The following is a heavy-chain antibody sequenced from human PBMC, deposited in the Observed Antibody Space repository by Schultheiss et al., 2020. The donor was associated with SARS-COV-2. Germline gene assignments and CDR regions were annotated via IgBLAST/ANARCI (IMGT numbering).Heavy chain of an antibody. Sequence: ASVKVSCKASGYTFTSYYMHWVRQAPGQGLEWMGIINPSGGSTSYAQKFQGRVTMTRDTSTSTVYMELSSLRSEDTAVYYCARASPPRKLVATIPYYYYYGMDVWGQGTTVTVSS. CDR3: ARASPPRKLVATIPYYYYYGMDV. V-gene: IGHV1-46*01. J-gene: IGHJ6*02. CDR2: INPSGGST. D-gene: IGHD5-12*01. CDR1: GYTFTSYY.